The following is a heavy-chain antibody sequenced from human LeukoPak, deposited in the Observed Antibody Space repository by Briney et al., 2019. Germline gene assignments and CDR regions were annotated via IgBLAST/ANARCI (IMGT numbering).Heavy chain of an antibody. D-gene: IGHD6-19*01. Sequence: GGSLRLSCAASGFTFSSYWMHWVRQAPGKGLVWVSRINRDGSSTSYADSVKGRFTISRDNAKNTLYLQMNSLRAEDTAVYYCARDHQQYSSGWYGWGQGTLVTVSS. CDR1: GFTFSSYW. CDR2: INRDGSST. J-gene: IGHJ4*02. V-gene: IGHV3-74*01. CDR3: ARDHQQYSSGWYG.